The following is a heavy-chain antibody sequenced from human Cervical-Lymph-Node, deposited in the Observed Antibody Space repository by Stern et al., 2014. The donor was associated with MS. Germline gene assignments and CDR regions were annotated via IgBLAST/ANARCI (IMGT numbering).Heavy chain of an antibody. CDR1: GGSIGSYY. J-gene: IGHJ6*02. D-gene: IGHD4-11*01. V-gene: IGHV4-59*01. CDR2: VFYSGST. Sequence: QVQLQESGPGVVKPSETLSLICTVSGGSIGSYYWNWLRPSPEKGRERIGYVFYSGSTNYIPSFKGRVTISLDTSKNQFSLRLSSVTAGDTAVYYCARKSSNSPYYYAMDVWGQGTTVTVSS. CDR3: ARKSSNSPYYYAMDV.